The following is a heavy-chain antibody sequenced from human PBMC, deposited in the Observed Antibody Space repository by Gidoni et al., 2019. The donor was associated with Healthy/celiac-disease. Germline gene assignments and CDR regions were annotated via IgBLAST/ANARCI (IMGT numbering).Heavy chain of an antibody. V-gene: IGHV4-59*01. CDR1: GGSISSYY. Sequence: QVQLQESGPGLVKPSETLSLTCTVSGGSISSYYWSWIRHPPGKGLEWIGYIYYSGSTNYNPSLKSRVTISVDTSKNQFSLKLSSVTAADTAVYYCARAAAGPFDPWGQGTLVTVSS. J-gene: IGHJ5*02. D-gene: IGHD6-13*01. CDR3: ARAAAGPFDP. CDR2: IYYSGST.